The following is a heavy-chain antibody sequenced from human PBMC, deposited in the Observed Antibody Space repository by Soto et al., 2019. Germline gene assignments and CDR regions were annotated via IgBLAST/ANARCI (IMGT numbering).Heavy chain of an antibody. CDR1: GFSFSDYG. CDR3: ARDSATISV. Sequence: GGSLRLSCGASGFSFSDYGMHWVRQGPGKGLEWVSVIWYDGSRKYYADSVKGRFTISRDNSKNTLYLEMNSLRDEDTAVYYCARDSATISVWGQGTLVTVSS. CDR2: IWYDGSRK. V-gene: IGHV3-33*01. D-gene: IGHD1-1*01. J-gene: IGHJ4*02.